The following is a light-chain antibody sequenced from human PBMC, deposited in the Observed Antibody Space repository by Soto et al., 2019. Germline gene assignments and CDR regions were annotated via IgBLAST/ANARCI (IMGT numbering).Light chain of an antibody. V-gene: IGKV3-20*01. CDR2: GAS. Sequence: EIVMTQSPATLSVSPGERATLSCRASQSVSSNLAWYQQKPGQAPRLLIYGASTRATGIPDRFSGSGSGTDFTLTISRLEPEDFAVYYCQQYGNSRWTFGQGTKLDIK. J-gene: IGKJ1*01. CDR1: QSVSSN. CDR3: QQYGNSRWT.